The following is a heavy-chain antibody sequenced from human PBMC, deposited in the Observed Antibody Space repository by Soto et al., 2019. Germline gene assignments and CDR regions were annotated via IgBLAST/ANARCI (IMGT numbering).Heavy chain of an antibody. V-gene: IGHV3-30*18. CDR3: AKGRGHVLRFLEWLLTLDY. J-gene: IGHJ4*02. CDR1: GFTFSIYG. CDR2: ISYDGSNK. D-gene: IGHD3-3*01. Sequence: VGSLRLSCAASGFTFSIYGVHWVRQAPGKGLEWVAVISYDGSNKYYADSVKGRSTISRDNSKNTLYLQMNSLRAEDTAVYYCAKGRGHVLRFLEWLLTLDYWGQGTLVTVSS.